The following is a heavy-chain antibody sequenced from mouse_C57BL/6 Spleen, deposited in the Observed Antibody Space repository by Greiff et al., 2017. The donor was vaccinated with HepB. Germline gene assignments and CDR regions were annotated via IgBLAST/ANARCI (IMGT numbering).Heavy chain of an antibody. CDR2: IDPENGDT. CDR1: GFNIKDDY. J-gene: IGHJ4*01. Sequence: EVQLQQSGAELVRPGASVKLSCTASGFNIKDDYMHWVKQRHEQGLEWIGGIDPENGDTEYASKFQGKATITADTSSNTAYLQLSSLTSEDTAVYYCTTVSSGYHFAMDYWGQGTSVTVSS. D-gene: IGHD3-2*02. V-gene: IGHV14-4*01. CDR3: TTVSSGYHFAMDY.